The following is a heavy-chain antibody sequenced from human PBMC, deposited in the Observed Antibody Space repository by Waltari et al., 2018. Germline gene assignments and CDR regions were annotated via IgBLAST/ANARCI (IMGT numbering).Heavy chain of an antibody. CDR2: ISGDSRYI. CDR3: ARGHSGSYQRIDAFDV. D-gene: IGHD1-26*01. V-gene: IGHV3-21*01. J-gene: IGHJ3*01. CDR1: GFSLSGFI. Sequence: EVQLVESGGGLVKPGGSLSLSCAASGFSLSGFIFTGVRPAPGKGLEWVSSISGDSRYIYYAASVKGRFTVSRDNAENALFLQMNSLRAEDTAIYYCARGHSGSYQRIDAFDVWGQGTMVTVSS.